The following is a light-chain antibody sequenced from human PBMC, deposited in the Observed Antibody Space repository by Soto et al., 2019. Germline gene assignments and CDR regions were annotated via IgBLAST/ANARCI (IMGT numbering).Light chain of an antibody. V-gene: IGKV3-11*01. CDR2: DAS. CDR3: QQRNNWPPIT. CDR1: QSVSSY. J-gene: IGKJ5*01. Sequence: EIVFTQSPSTLSLSPAERSTLSCRASQSVSSYLAWYQQKPGQAPRLLIYDASNRATGIPARFSGSGSGTDFTLTITSLEPEDFAVYYCQQRNNWPPITFGQGTRLEIK.